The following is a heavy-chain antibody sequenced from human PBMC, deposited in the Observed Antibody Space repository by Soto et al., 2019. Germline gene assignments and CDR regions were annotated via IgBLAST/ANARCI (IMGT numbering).Heavy chain of an antibody. J-gene: IGHJ5*02. D-gene: IGHD3-22*01. CDR2: IYSGGST. CDR1: GFTFGDYA. Sequence: PGGSLRLSCTGSGFTFGDYAMSWVRQAPGKGLEWVSVIYSGGSTYYADSVKGRFTISRDNSENTLYLQMNSLRAEDTAIYYCARATMIGLLSSWGQGTLVTVSS. V-gene: IGHV3-66*01. CDR3: ARATMIGLLSS.